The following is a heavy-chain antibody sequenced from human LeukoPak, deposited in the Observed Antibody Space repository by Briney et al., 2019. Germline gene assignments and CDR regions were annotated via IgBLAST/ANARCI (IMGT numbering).Heavy chain of an antibody. D-gene: IGHD3-22*01. V-gene: IGHV3-23*01. CDR2: ISGSGGST. CDR1: GFTFSSYA. CDR3: ARQETLYYYDSSGYLGY. Sequence: GGSLRLSCAASGFTFSSYAMSWVRQAPGKGLEWVSAISGSGGSTYYADSVKGRFTISRDNAKNSLYLQMNSLRAEDTAVYYCARQETLYYYDSSGYLGYWGQGTLVTVSS. J-gene: IGHJ4*02.